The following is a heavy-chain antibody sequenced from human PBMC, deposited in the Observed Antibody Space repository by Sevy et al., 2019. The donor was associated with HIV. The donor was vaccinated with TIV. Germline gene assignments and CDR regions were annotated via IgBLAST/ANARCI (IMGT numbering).Heavy chain of an antibody. CDR2: IYAGGST. J-gene: IGHJ3*02. CDR1: GFKVSDNY. Sequence: GGSLRLSCAASGFKVSDNYMGWVRQAPGKGLEWVSVIYAGGSTYYADSVKGRFTISRDNSKNTLYLQMNSLRAEDTAVYYCTTHASDFDSSGYLERDAFDIWGQGTMVTVSS. CDR3: TTHASDFDSSGYLERDAFDI. V-gene: IGHV3-53*01. D-gene: IGHD3-22*01.